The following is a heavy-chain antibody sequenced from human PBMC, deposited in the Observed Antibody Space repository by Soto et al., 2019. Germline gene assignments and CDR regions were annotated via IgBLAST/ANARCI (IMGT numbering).Heavy chain of an antibody. D-gene: IGHD2-2*01. Sequence: EVQLVESGGGLVQPGGSLRLSCAASGFTFSSYWMSWVRQAPGKGLEWVANIKQDGSEKYYVDSVKGRFTISRDNAKNSLYLQMNSLRAEDTAVYYCARDRYCISTSCDEDYWGQGTLVTVSS. CDR3: ARDRYCISTSCDEDY. V-gene: IGHV3-7*01. J-gene: IGHJ4*02. CDR1: GFTFSSYW. CDR2: IKQDGSEK.